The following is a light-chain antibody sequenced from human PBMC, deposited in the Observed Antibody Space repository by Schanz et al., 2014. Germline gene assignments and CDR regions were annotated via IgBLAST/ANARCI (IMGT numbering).Light chain of an antibody. CDR1: DVGGYNY. Sequence: QSALTQPPSASGSPGQSVTISCTGTDVGGYNYVSWYQRHPGKAPKLMIYDVSKRPSGVPDRFSGSKSGNTASLTVSGLQAEDEADYYCSSYAGSNSFVVFGGGTQLTVL. CDR2: DVS. V-gene: IGLV2-8*01. J-gene: IGLJ2*01. CDR3: SSYAGSNSFVV.